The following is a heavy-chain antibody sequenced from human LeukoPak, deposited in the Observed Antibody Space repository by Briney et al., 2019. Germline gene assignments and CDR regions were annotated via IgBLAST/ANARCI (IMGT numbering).Heavy chain of an antibody. Sequence: SETLSLTCAVHGGSFSGYYWSWIRQPPGKGLEWIGEINHSGSTNYNPSLKSRVTMSVDTSKNQFSLKLSSVTAADTAVYYCASTAVVVAATSDAFDIWGQGTMVTVSS. D-gene: IGHD2-15*01. CDR3: ASTAVVVAATSDAFDI. V-gene: IGHV4-34*01. J-gene: IGHJ3*02. CDR2: INHSGST. CDR1: GGSFSGYY.